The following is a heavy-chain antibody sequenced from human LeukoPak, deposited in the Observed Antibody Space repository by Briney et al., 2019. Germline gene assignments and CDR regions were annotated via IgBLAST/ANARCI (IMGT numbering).Heavy chain of an antibody. V-gene: IGHV4-39*01. CDR1: GGSISNRNYY. Sequence: SETLSLTCTVSGGSISNRNYYWGWIRQPPGEGLELIGHIYYRGGTYYNPSLKSRVTISLDTSKNQFSLKVSSVTAADTAVYYCARRGDSYGLFDYWGQGTLVTVSS. CDR3: ARRGDSYGLFDY. J-gene: IGHJ4*02. D-gene: IGHD5-18*01. CDR2: IYYRGGT.